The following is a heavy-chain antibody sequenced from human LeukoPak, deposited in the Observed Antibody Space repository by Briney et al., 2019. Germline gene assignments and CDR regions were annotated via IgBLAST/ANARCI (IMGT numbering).Heavy chain of an antibody. CDR3: ARHEAHFDY. CDR2: IYYSGST. Sequence: PSETLSLTCTVSGYSISSGYYWGWIRQPPGKGLEWIGSIYYSGSTYYNPSLKSRVTISVDTSKNQFSLKLSSVTAADAAVYYCARHEAHFDYWGQGTLVTVSS. V-gene: IGHV4-38-2*02. J-gene: IGHJ4*02. CDR1: GYSISSGYY.